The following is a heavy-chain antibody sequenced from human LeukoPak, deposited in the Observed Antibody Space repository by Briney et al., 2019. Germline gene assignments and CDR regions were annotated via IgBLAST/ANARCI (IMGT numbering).Heavy chain of an antibody. CDR2: IYYSGST. CDR3: ASYCTNGVCYRAVDY. Sequence: SQTLSLTCTVSGGSISSGGYYWSWIRQHPGKGLEWTGYIYYSGSTYYNPSLKSRVTISVDTSKNQFSLKLSSVAAADTAVYYCASYCTNGVCYRAVDYWGQGTLVTVSS. D-gene: IGHD2-8*01. CDR1: GGSISSGGYY. V-gene: IGHV4-31*03. J-gene: IGHJ4*02.